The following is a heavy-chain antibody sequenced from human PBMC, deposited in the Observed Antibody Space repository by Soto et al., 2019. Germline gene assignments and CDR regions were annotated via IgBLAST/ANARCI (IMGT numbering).Heavy chain of an antibody. CDR1: GFTFSSYA. V-gene: IGHV3-23*01. D-gene: IGHD3-9*01. Sequence: LRLSCAASGFTFSSYAMSWVRQAPGKGLEWVSAISGSGGSTYYADSVKGRFTISRDNSKNTLYLQMNSLRAEDTAVYYCYYFDWLLGFDYWGQGTLVTVSS. CDR3: YYFDWLLGFDY. J-gene: IGHJ4*02. CDR2: ISGSGGST.